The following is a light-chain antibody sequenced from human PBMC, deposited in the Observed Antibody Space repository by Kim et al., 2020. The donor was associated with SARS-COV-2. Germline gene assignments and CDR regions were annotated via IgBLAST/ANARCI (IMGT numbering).Light chain of an antibody. V-gene: IGKV1-5*03. CDR2: QAS. J-gene: IGKJ2*03. CDR3: HHYSSHPYS. CDR1: ESSSTF. Sequence: SACVRDRVTITCRASESSSTFLAQYQHRPGNAPMLHGYQASALGSGVRSRCSGCGSETEFSLTISSLQPYEFSSYHWHHYSSHPYSFGQGTKLEI.